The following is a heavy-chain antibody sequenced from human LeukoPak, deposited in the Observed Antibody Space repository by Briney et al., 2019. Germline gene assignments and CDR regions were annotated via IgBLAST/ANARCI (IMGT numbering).Heavy chain of an antibody. V-gene: IGHV3-53*01. J-gene: IGHJ4*02. Sequence: QTGGSLRLSCAASGFTVITNDMTWVRQSPGKGLEWVSVLYCDGNTKYADSVQGRFAISRDNSKNTLYLEMNSLSPDDAAVYYCARGVEPLAANTLAYWGQGTLVTVS. CDR3: ARGVEPLAANTLAY. D-gene: IGHD1-14*01. CDR2: LYCDGNT. CDR1: GFTVITND.